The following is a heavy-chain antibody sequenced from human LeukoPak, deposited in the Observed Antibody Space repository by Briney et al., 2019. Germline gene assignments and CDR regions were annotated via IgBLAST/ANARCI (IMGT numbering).Heavy chain of an antibody. CDR3: ARVECSSTSCYGTFDY. J-gene: IGHJ4*02. CDR2: INPNSGGT. CDR1: GYTFTGYY. V-gene: IGHV1-2*06. Sequence: ASVKVSCKASGYTFTGYYMHWVRQAPGQGLEWMGRINPNSGGTNYAQKFQGRVTMTRDTSISTTYMELSRLRSDDTAVYYCARVECSSTSCYGTFDYWGQGTLVTVSS. D-gene: IGHD2-2*01.